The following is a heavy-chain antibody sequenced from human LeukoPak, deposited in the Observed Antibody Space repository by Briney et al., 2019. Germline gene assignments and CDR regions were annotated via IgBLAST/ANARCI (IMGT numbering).Heavy chain of an antibody. V-gene: IGHV4-59*01. CDR1: GGSICNYY. Sequence: SETLSLTCTVSGGSICNYYWSWIRQPPGKGLEWIGYIFYTGSTNYNPSLKNRLTISLDTSKNQFSLKLSSVTAADTAVFYCARVASGYDVFDIWGQGTMVTVSS. D-gene: IGHD3-3*01. CDR2: IFYTGST. CDR3: ARVASGYDVFDI. J-gene: IGHJ3*02.